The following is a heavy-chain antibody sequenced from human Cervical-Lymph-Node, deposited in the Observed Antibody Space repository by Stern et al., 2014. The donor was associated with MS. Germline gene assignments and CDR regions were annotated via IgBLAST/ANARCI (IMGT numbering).Heavy chain of an antibody. V-gene: IGHV4-30-2*01. D-gene: IGHD3-3*01. J-gene: IGHJ4*02. Sequence: QVQLQESGSGLVKPSQTLSLTCAVSGGSISTAGYSWTWIRQPPGKGLEWIGYVYHNGGTYYNPSLKSPVTISVDRSKNQSSLSLTSVTAADTAVYYCAGADFWRAIALWGQGILVTVSS. CDR2: VYHNGGT. CDR1: GGSISTAGYS. CDR3: AGADFWRAIAL.